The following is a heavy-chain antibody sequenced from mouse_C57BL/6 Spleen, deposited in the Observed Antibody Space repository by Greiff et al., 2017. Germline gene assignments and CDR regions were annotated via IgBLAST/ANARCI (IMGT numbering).Heavy chain of an antibody. Sequence: QVQLQQPGAELVKPGASVKLSCKASGYTFTSYWMQWVKQRPGQGLEWIGEIDPSDSYTNYNQKFKGKATLTVDTSSSTAYMQLSSLTSEDSAVYDGARPGRYYYGSSHWYFDVWGTGTTVTVSS. V-gene: IGHV1-50*01. CDR1: GYTFTSYW. CDR3: ARPGRYYYGSSHWYFDV. J-gene: IGHJ1*03. D-gene: IGHD1-1*01. CDR2: IDPSDSYT.